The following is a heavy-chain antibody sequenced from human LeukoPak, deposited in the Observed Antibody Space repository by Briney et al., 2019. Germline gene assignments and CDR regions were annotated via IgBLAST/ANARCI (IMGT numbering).Heavy chain of an antibody. CDR3: TRGAGAYYYDSSGYPGLGERADY. CDR1: GFTFGDYA. D-gene: IGHD3-22*01. V-gene: IGHV3-49*03. Sequence: GGSLRLSCTASGFTFGDYAMSWFRQAPGKGLEWVGFIRSKVYGGTTEYAASVKGRFTISRDDSKSIAYLQMNSLKTEDTAVYYCTRGAGAYYYDSSGYPGLGERADYWGQGTLVTVSS. CDR2: IRSKVYGGTT. J-gene: IGHJ4*02.